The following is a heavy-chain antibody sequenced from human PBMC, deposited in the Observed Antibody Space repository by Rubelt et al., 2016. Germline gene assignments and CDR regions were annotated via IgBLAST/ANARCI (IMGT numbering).Heavy chain of an antibody. CDR2: IYYSGST. CDR1: GGSFSGYY. V-gene: IGHV4-34*01. D-gene: IGHD2-2*01. Sequence: QVQLQQWGAGLLKPSETLSLTCAVYGGSFSGYYWSWIRQPPGKGLEWIGSIYYSGSTYYNPSLKSRVTISVDTSKNQFSLKLSSVTAADTAVYYCARGPMRAWFDPWGQGTPVTVSS. CDR3: ARGPMRAWFDP. J-gene: IGHJ5*02.